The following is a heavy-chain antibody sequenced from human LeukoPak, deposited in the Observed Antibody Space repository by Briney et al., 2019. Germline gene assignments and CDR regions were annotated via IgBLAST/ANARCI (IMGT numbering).Heavy chain of an antibody. CDR1: GFTFSSST. Sequence: GGSLRLSCAASGFTFSSSTMNWVRRAPGKGLEWVSSISSSSDYIYYADSVKGRFTISRDNAKNSLYLQMNSLRAEDTAVYYCARSGYGDYPSHFDYWGQGTLVTVSS. CDR2: ISSSSDYI. J-gene: IGHJ4*02. V-gene: IGHV3-21*01. D-gene: IGHD4-17*01. CDR3: ARSGYGDYPSHFDY.